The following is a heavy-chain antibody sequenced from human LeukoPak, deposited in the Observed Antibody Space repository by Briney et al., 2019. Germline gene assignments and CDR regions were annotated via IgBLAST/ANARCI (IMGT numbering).Heavy chain of an antibody. D-gene: IGHD4-11*01. Sequence: SETLPLTCAVSGGSISSGGYSWSWIRQPPGKGLEWIGYIYHSGSTYYNPSLKSRVTISVDRSKNQFSLKLSSVTAADTAVYYCARLTTAAKQNYGMDVWGQGTTVTVSS. CDR1: GGSISSGGYS. CDR3: ARLTTAAKQNYGMDV. V-gene: IGHV4-30-2*01. CDR2: IYHSGST. J-gene: IGHJ6*02.